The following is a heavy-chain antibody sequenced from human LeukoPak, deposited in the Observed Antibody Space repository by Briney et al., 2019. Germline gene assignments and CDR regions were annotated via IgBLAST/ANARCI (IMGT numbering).Heavy chain of an antibody. J-gene: IGHJ4*02. CDR2: ISGSGGST. D-gene: IGHD1-14*01. V-gene: IGHV3-23*01. CDR3: AKLPTGSRYYYFDY. CDR1: GFTFSSYA. Sequence: QPGGSLRLSCAASGFTFSSYAMSWVRQAPGKGLEWVSAISGSGGSTYYADSVKGRFTISRDNSKNTLYLQMNSLRADDTAVYYCAKLPTGSRYYYFDYWGQGTLVTVSS.